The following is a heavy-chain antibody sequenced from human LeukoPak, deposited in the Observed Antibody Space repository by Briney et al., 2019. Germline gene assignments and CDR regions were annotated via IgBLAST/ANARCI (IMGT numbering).Heavy chain of an antibody. Sequence: PGGSLRLSCAASGFTFSDAWMSWVRQAPGKGLEWLGHIKSKADRETTEYAAPVKGRFTISRDDSKNTLYLQMNSLKTEDTAVYYCTTEAPWYSSGRGWNDYWGQGTLVTVSS. CDR2: IKSKADRETT. J-gene: IGHJ4*02. CDR1: GFTFSDAW. V-gene: IGHV3-15*01. D-gene: IGHD6-19*01. CDR3: TTEAPWYSSGRGWNDY.